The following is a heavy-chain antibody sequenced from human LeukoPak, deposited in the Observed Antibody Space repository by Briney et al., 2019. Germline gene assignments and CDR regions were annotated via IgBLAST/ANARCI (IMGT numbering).Heavy chain of an antibody. Sequence: SVKVSCKASGGTFSSYAISWVRQAPGQGLEWMGGIIPIFGTANYAQKFQGRVTITTDESTSTAYMELSSLRSEDTAVYYCARAKRGWPAPGDTNDAFDIWGQGTMVTVSS. CDR1: GGTFSSYA. CDR3: ARAKRGWPAPGDTNDAFDI. CDR2: IIPIFGTA. J-gene: IGHJ3*02. V-gene: IGHV1-69*05. D-gene: IGHD6-19*01.